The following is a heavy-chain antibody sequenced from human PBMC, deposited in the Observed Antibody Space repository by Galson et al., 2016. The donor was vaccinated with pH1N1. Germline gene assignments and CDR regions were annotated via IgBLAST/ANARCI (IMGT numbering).Heavy chain of an antibody. Sequence: SLRLSCAASGFIFSDYWMSWVRQAPGKGLEWVAKINQDGSRKYYVDSMKGRCTISRDNAENSLSLQMNSLRVEDTALLYCATEDYYTSLYWGQGILVTVSS. V-gene: IGHV3-7*01. J-gene: IGHJ4*02. CDR3: ATEDYYTSLY. CDR2: INQDGSRK. CDR1: GFIFSDYW. D-gene: IGHD1-26*01.